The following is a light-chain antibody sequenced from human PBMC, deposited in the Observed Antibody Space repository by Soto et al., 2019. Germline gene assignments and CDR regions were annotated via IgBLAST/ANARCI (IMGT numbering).Light chain of an antibody. Sequence: DIQMTQSPSTLSASVGDRVTITCRASQSVSSWLAWYQQRPGKAPKLLIYDASRLESGVPSRFSGSGSGTEFSLSLRSLQPDDVATSVCHLYNSYSPPFGQATNLEIK. CDR2: DAS. V-gene: IGKV1-5*01. CDR1: QSVSSW. CDR3: HLYNSYSPP. J-gene: IGKJ2*01.